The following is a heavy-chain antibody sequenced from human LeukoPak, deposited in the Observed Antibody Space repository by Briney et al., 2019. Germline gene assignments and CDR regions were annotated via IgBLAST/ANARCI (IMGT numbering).Heavy chain of an antibody. CDR1: GYTFTGYF. CDR2: INPNSGGT. Sequence: ASVKVSCVPSGYTFTGYFIHWVRQAPGQGLEWMGWINPNSGGTSYAQKFQGRVTMTRNTSISTAYMVLSRLRSDDTAVYYCARLSDDILTGYFYYWGEGTLVTVSS. J-gene: IGHJ4*02. V-gene: IGHV1-2*02. D-gene: IGHD3-9*01. CDR3: ARLSDDILTGYFYY.